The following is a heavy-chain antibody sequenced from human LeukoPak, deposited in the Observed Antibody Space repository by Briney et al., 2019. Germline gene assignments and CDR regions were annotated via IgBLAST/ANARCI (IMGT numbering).Heavy chain of an antibody. CDR3: ARAAVVAATPGWFDP. V-gene: IGHV3-21*01. Sequence: SGGPLRLSCAASGFTFSSYSMNWVRQAPGKGLEWVSSISSSSSYIYYADSVKGRFTISRDNAKNSLYLQMNSLRAEDTAVYYCARAAVVAATPGWFDPWGQGTLVTVSS. D-gene: IGHD2-15*01. J-gene: IGHJ5*02. CDR2: ISSSSSYI. CDR1: GFTFSSYS.